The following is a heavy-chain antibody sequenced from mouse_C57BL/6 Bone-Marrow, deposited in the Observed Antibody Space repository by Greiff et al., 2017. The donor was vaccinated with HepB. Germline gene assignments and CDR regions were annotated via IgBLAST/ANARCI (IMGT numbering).Heavy chain of an antibody. Sequence: VKVVESGPGLVAPSQSLSITCTVSGFSLTSYGVHWVRQPPGKGLEWLVVIWSDGSTTYNSALKSRLSISKDNSKSHVFLKMNSLQTDDTAMYYCARHGGDYYGSSYLDYWGQGTTLTVSS. CDR3: ARHGGDYYGSSYLDY. CDR2: IWSDGST. J-gene: IGHJ2*01. V-gene: IGHV2-6-1*01. CDR1: GFSLTSYG. D-gene: IGHD1-1*01.